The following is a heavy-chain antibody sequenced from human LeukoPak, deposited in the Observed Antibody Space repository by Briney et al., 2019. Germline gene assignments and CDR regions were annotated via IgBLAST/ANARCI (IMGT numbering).Heavy chain of an antibody. CDR1: DYTFTNYD. V-gene: IGHV1-8*01. CDR3: ARAEVGGAFDI. J-gene: IGHJ3*02. Sequence: GASVKVSCKASDYTFTNYDINWVRQATGQGLEWMGWMNPNSGNTGYAQRFQGRVTMTRNTSISTAYMELSSLRSEDTAVYYCARAEVGGAFDIWGQGTMVTVSS. CDR2: MNPNSGNT. D-gene: IGHD1-26*01.